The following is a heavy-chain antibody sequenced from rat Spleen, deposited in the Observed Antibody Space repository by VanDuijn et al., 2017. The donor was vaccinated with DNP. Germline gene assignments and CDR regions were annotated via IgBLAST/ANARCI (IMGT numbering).Heavy chain of an antibody. J-gene: IGHJ3*01. V-gene: IGHV5-29*01. CDR3: ARPLGEAARFAY. CDR1: EFTFTNYG. Sequence: EVQLVESGGGLVQPGRSLKLSCTTSEFTFTNYGMAWVRQSLQKALEWVAAIIYDGSNTYYRDYVKGRFTISRDNAKSNLYLHMDSLRSEDTATYYCARPLGEAARFAYWGQGTLVTVSS. D-gene: IGHD1-2*01. CDR2: IIYDGSNT.